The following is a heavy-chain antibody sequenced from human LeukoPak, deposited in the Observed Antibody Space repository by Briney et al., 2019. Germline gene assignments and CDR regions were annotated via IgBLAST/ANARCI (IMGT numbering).Heavy chain of an antibody. D-gene: IGHD3-16*01. Sequence: GGSLRLSCAASGFTFSSYELNWVRHAPGKGLVWVSRIKSDGSETLYADSVKGRFTISRDNAKNTLYLQMNSLRAEDTAVYYCARVRMGDDFNPFDYWGQGTLVTVSS. V-gene: IGHV3-74*01. CDR3: ARVRMGDDFNPFDY. CDR2: IKSDGSET. J-gene: IGHJ4*02. CDR1: GFTFSSYE.